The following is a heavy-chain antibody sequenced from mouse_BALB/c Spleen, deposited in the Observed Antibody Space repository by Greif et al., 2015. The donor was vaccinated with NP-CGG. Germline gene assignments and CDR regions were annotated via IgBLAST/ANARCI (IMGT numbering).Heavy chain of an antibody. J-gene: IGHJ4*01. V-gene: IGHV5-9*03. D-gene: IGHD1-2*01. Sequence: EVMLVESGGGLVKPGGSLKLSCAASGFTFSSYTMSWVRQTPEKRLEWVATISSGGGNTYYPDSVKGRFTISRDNAKNNLYLQMSSLRSEDTALYYCARYYYGYYAMDYWGQGTSVTVSS. CDR3: ARYYYGYYAMDY. CDR2: ISSGGGNT. CDR1: GFTFSSYT.